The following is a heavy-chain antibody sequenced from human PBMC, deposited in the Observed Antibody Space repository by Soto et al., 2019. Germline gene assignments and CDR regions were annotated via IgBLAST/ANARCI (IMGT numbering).Heavy chain of an antibody. Sequence: QVQLVESGGGVVQPGRSLRLSCAASGFIFSTYGMHWVRQAPGKGPEWVAMTWYDESNKYYADSVKGRFTISRDNSINTLYLQMNSLRAEDTAVYYCATERNADVAVDIWGQGTVVTVSS. V-gene: IGHV3-33*01. CDR2: TWYDESNK. J-gene: IGHJ3*02. CDR3: ATERNADVAVDI. D-gene: IGHD1-1*01. CDR1: GFIFSTYG.